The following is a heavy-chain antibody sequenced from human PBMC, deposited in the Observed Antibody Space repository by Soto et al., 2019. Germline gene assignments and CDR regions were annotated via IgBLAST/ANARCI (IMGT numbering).Heavy chain of an antibody. Sequence: SETLSLTCTVSAGSITTSYWIWIRQPLGKALEWIGYISYRGSTNYNPSLKSRLTISIDTSKSQISLKLTSMTTADTAVYYCASSGIVGREVNTWFDPWGQGTLVTVSS. CDR3: ASSGIVGREVNTWFDP. J-gene: IGHJ5*02. CDR2: ISYRGST. CDR1: AGSITTSY. D-gene: IGHD3-22*01. V-gene: IGHV4-59*01.